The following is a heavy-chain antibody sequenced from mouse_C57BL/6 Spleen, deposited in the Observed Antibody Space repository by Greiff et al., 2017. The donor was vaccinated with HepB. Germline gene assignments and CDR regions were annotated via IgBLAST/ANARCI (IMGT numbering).Heavy chain of an antibody. V-gene: IGHV5-17*01. CDR1: GFTFSDYG. Sequence: EVQLVESGGGLVKPGGSLKLSCAASGFTFSDYGMHWVRQAPEKGLEWVAYISSGSSTIYYADTVKGRFTISRDNAKNTPFLQMTSLRSEDTAMYYCAREGYSNYDYWGQGTTLTVSS. CDR3: AREGYSNYDY. CDR2: ISSGSSTI. J-gene: IGHJ2*01. D-gene: IGHD2-5*01.